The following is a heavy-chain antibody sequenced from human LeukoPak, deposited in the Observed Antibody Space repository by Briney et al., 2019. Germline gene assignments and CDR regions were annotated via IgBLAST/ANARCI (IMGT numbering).Heavy chain of an antibody. Sequence: SETLSLTCTVSGASISSSSYYWGWIRQPPGKGLEWIGTIYYSGTYYNPSLKSRVTISVDTSKNQFSLKLSSVTAADTAVYYCATDRGYNWNDQRFDPWGQGTLVTVSS. V-gene: IGHV4-39*07. D-gene: IGHD1-1*01. CDR3: ATDRGYNWNDQRFDP. CDR2: IYYSGT. J-gene: IGHJ5*02. CDR1: GASISSSSYY.